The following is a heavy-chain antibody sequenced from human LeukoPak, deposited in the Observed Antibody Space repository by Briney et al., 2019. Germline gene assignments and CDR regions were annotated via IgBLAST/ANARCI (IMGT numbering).Heavy chain of an antibody. V-gene: IGHV1-18*04. Sequence: ASVKVSCKTSGYTFTKYGITWVRQAPGQGLEWLGWISGDKGGTNYAQKVQGRVTLTTDRSTRTAYMELRTLTSDDTALYYCARGSYGQPAFDYWGQGTQVTVSS. J-gene: IGHJ4*02. CDR3: ARGSYGQPAFDY. CDR2: ISGDKGGT. CDR1: GYTFTKYG. D-gene: IGHD3-16*01.